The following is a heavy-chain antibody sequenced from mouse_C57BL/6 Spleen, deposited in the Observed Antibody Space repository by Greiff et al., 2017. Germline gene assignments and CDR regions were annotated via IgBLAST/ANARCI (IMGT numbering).Heavy chain of an antibody. J-gene: IGHJ4*01. CDR2: IYPGDGDT. CDR3: ARGDEDYAMDY. Sequence: VQLQQSGAELVKPGASVKISCKASGYAFSSYWMNWVKQRPGKGLEWIGQIYPGDGDTNYNGKFKGKATLTADKSSSTAYMQRSSLTSEDSAVYFCARGDEDYAMDYWGQGTSVTVSS. V-gene: IGHV1-80*01. CDR1: GYAFSSYW.